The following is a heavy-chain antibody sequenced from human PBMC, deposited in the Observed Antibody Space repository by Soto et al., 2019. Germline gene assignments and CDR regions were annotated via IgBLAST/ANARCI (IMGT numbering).Heavy chain of an antibody. CDR2: IIPIFGTA. V-gene: IGHV1-69*05. Sequence: SVKVSCKASGGTFSSYAISWLRKAPGQGLEWMGGIIPIFGTANYAQKLQGRVTMTTDTSTSTAYMELRSLRSDDTAVYYCARGWGSSGPLPYGYFQHWGQGTLVTVSS. J-gene: IGHJ1*01. D-gene: IGHD3-22*01. CDR3: ARGWGSSGPLPYGYFQH. CDR1: GGTFSSYA.